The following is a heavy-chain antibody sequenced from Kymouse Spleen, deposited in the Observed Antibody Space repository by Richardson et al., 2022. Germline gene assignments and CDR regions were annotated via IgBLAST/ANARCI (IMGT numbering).Heavy chain of an antibody. CDR3: ARFYSSSSFDY. D-gene: IGHD6-6*01. J-gene: IGHJ4*02. Sequence: QLQLQESGPGLVKPSETLSLTCTVSGGSISSSSYYWGWIRQPPGKGLEWIGSIYYSGSTYYNPSLKSRVTISVDTSKNQFSLKLSSVTAADTAVYYCARFYSSSSFDYWGQGTLVTVSS. V-gene: IGHV4-39*01. CDR2: IYYSGST. CDR1: GGSISSSSYY.